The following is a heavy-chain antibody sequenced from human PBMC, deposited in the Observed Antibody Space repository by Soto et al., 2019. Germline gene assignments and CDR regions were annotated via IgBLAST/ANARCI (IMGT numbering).Heavy chain of an antibody. CDR3: ARQRYQRNYYDSSGYYCYYYGMDV. CDR2: INHSGST. V-gene: IGHV4-34*01. CDR1: GGSFSGYY. D-gene: IGHD3-22*01. J-gene: IGHJ6*02. Sequence: SETLSLTCAVYGGSFSGYYWSWIRQPPGKGLEWIGEINHSGSTNYNPSLKSRVTISVDTSKNQFSLKLSSVTAADTAVYYCARQRYQRNYYDSSGYYCYYYGMDVWGQGTTVTVYS.